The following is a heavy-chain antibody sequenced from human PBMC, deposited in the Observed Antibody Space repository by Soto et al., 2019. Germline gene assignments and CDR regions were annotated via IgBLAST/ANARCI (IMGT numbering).Heavy chain of an antibody. CDR3: ARGYRWFDP. V-gene: IGHV4-4*07. J-gene: IGHJ5*02. D-gene: IGHD2-2*02. CDR1: GGSISSYY. Sequence: ASETLSLTCTVSGGSISSYYWNWIRQPAGKGLEWIGRFSTSGSTNYNPSLRSRATMSVDTSKNQFSLKLSSVTAADTAVYYCARGYRWFDPWGQGTLVTVSS. CDR2: FSTSGST.